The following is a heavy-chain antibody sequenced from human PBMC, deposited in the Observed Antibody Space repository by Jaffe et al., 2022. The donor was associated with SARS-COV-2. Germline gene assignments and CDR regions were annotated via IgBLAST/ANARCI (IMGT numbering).Heavy chain of an antibody. CDR3: ARNPPRTPTLDS. Sequence: QVHLVQSGAEVKKPGASVKISCKASGYSFTNYAIHWVRQAPGQRPEWMGWMYAGNGDTQYSQKFQGRVTLTRDTSATTAYMELSSLRSEDTAVYYCARNPPRTPTLDSWGLGTLVTVSS. J-gene: IGHJ4*02. V-gene: IGHV1-3*01. D-gene: IGHD1-7*01. CDR2: MYAGNGDT. CDR1: GYSFTNYA.